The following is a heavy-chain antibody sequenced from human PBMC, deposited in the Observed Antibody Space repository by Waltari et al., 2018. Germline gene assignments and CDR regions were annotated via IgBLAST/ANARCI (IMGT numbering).Heavy chain of an antibody. J-gene: IGHJ4*02. CDR1: GFTFSGPW. V-gene: IGHV3-74*01. CDR2: SNREGSST. CDR3: ARNSKDWRSDGVLDY. D-gene: IGHD3-9*01. Sequence: EVQLVEYGGGLVQPGGSLRLSCAASGFTFSGPWMHWVRQAPGKGLVGVSRSNREGSSTSYAYFVKGRFTISRDNAKNTLYLQMNSLRAEDTAVYYFARNSKDWRSDGVLDYWGQGTLVTVSS.